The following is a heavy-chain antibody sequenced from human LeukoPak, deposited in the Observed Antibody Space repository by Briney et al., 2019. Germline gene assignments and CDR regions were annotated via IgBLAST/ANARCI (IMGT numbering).Heavy chain of an antibody. D-gene: IGHD5-18*01. V-gene: IGHV3-23*01. CDR3: ANSRGYSYGGDY. Sequence: GGSLRLSCAASGFTFSSYAMSWVRQAPGKGLEWVSAISGSGGSTYYADSVKGRFTISRDNSKNTLYLQMYSLRAEDTAVYYCANSRGYSYGGDYWGQGTLVTVSS. CDR1: GFTFSSYA. J-gene: IGHJ4*02. CDR2: ISGSGGST.